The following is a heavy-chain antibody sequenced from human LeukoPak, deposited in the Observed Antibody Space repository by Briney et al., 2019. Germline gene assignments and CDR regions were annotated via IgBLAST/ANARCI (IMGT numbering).Heavy chain of an antibody. V-gene: IGHV3-66*01. Sequence: GGSLRLSCAASGFTVSSNYMNWVRQAPGKGLEWVSVIYSGGSTYYADSVKGRFTISRDNSKNTLYLQMNSLRAEDTAVYYCAVAYYYGSGDAFDIWGQGTKVTVSS. D-gene: IGHD3-10*01. CDR3: AVAYYYGSGDAFDI. CDR2: IYSGGST. CDR1: GFTVSSNY. J-gene: IGHJ3*02.